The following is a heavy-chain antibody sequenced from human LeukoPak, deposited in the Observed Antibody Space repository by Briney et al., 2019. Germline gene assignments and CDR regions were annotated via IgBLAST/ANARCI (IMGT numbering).Heavy chain of an antibody. J-gene: IGHJ3*02. CDR2: ISSSSSYI. D-gene: IGHD5-12*01. V-gene: IGHV3-21*01. Sequence: GGSLRLSCAASGFTFSSYSMNWVRQAPGKGLEWVSSISSSSSYIYYADSVKGRFTISRDNAKNSLYLQMNSLRAEDTAVYYCARVVSRYGQDAFDIWGQGTMVTVSS. CDR1: GFTFSSYS. CDR3: ARVVSRYGQDAFDI.